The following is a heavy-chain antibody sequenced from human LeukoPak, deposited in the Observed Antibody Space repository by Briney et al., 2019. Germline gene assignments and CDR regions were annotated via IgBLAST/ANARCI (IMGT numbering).Heavy chain of an antibody. CDR3: ARDPLGYDFWSGSYPL. CDR2: IKQDGSEK. CDR1: GFTFSSYG. D-gene: IGHD3-3*01. V-gene: IGHV3-7*01. Sequence: GGSLRLSCAASGFTFSSYGMSWVRQAPGKGLEWVANIKQDGSEKYYVDSVKGRFTISRDNAKNSLYLQMNSLRAEDTAVYYCARDPLGYDFWSGSYPLWGQGTLVTVSS. J-gene: IGHJ4*02.